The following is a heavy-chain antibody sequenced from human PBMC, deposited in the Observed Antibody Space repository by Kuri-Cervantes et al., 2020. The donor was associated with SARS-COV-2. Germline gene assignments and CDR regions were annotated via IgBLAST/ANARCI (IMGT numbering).Heavy chain of an antibody. J-gene: IGHJ4*02. Sequence: SETLSLTCTVSGGSISSSYWSWIRQPPGKGLEWIGYIYYSGSVSYNPSLMSRVTISVGTSKNQFSLRLTSVTAADTAVYYCTTVTPTSVFDFWGQGTLVTVSS. V-gene: IGHV4-59*01. CDR3: TTVTPTSVFDF. CDR2: IYYSGSV. CDR1: GGSISSSY. D-gene: IGHD4-17*01.